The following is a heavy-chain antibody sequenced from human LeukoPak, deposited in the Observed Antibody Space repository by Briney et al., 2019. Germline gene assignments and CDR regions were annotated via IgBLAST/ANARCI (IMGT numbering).Heavy chain of an antibody. CDR2: IYSGGST. CDR3: AKALWFGESTPNWFDP. V-gene: IGHV3-53*01. D-gene: IGHD3-10*01. Sequence: PGGSLRLSCAASGFTVSSNYMSWVRQAPGKGLEWVSVIYSGGSTYYADSVKGRFTISRDNSKNTLYLQMNSLRAEDTAVYYCAKALWFGESTPNWFDPWGQGTLVTVSS. J-gene: IGHJ5*02. CDR1: GFTVSSNY.